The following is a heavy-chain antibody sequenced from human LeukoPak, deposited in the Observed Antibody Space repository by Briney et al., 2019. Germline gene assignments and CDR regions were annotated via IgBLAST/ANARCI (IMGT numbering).Heavy chain of an antibody. J-gene: IGHJ4*02. D-gene: IGHD3-10*01. Sequence: ASVKVSCKAFGYTFTSNYMHWVRQAPGQGLEWMGWINPNSGGTHYAQKFQGRVTMTRDTSISTAYMELSRLKSDDTAVYYCAKSWFGELSLDYWGQGTLVTVSS. CDR1: GYTFTSNY. CDR2: INPNSGGT. V-gene: IGHV1-2*02. CDR3: AKSWFGELSLDY.